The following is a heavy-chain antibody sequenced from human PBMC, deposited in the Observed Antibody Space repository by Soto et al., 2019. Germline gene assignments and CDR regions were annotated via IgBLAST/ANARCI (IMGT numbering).Heavy chain of an antibody. D-gene: IGHD1-1*01. CDR1: GYAFTTYG. Sequence: QVHLVQSGAEVKKPGASVKVSCQGSGYAFTTYGITWVRQAPGQGLEWMGWISAHNGNTNYAQKLQGRVTVTRDTSTSTAYMDLRSPRYDDTAVYYCARGRYGDYWGQGALVTVSS. V-gene: IGHV1-18*01. J-gene: IGHJ4*02. CDR3: ARGRYGDY. CDR2: ISAHNGNT.